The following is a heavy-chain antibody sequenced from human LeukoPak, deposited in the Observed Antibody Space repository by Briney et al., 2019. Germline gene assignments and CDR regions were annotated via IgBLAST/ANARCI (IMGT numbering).Heavy chain of an antibody. CDR3: ARGSWTTGYGMDV. CDR2: INHSGST. Sequence: PSETLPLTCAVYGGSFSGYYWSWIRQPPGKGLEWIGEINHSGSTNYIPSLKSRVTISVDTSKNQFSLKLSSVTAADTAVYYCARGSWTTGYGMDVWGKGTTVTVSS. V-gene: IGHV4-34*01. D-gene: IGHD4-17*01. CDR1: GGSFSGYY. J-gene: IGHJ6*04.